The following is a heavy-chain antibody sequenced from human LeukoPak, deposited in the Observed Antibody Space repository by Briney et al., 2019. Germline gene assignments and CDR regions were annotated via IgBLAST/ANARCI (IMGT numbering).Heavy chain of an antibody. CDR3: ARETTSGSSTKGPMEFDY. V-gene: IGHV4-59*01. Sequence: SETLSLTCAVYGGSFSGYYWSWIRQPPGKGLEWIGYIYYSGSTNYNPSLKSRVTISVDTSKNQFSLKLSSVTAADTAVYYCARETTSGSSTKGPMEFDYWGQGTLVTVSS. J-gene: IGHJ4*02. CDR2: IYYSGST. D-gene: IGHD1-26*01. CDR1: GGSFSGYY.